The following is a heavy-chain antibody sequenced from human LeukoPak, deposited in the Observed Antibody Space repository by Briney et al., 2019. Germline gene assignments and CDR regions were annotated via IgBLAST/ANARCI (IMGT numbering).Heavy chain of an antibody. V-gene: IGHV3-23*01. CDR2: ISGSGGST. D-gene: IGHD6-13*01. CDR1: GFTFSSYA. J-gene: IGHJ4*02. Sequence: GGSLRLSCAASGFTFSSYAMSWVRQAPGKGLEWVSAISGSGGSTYYADSVKGRFTISRENAKNSLYLQMNSLRAGDTAVYYCARGNTAAAGTVDYWGQGTLVTVSS. CDR3: ARGNTAAAGTVDY.